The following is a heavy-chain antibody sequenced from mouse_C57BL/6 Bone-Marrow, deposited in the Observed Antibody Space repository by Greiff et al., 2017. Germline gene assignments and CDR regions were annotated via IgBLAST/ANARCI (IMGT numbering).Heavy chain of an antibody. D-gene: IGHD1-1*01. CDR1: GYTFTSYW. CDR3: ARYYYGSSNPFAY. J-gene: IGHJ3*01. V-gene: IGHV1-7*01. Sequence: QVQLKESGAELAKPGASVKLSCKASGYTFTSYWMHWVKQRPGQGLEWIGYINPSSGYTKYNQKFKDKATLTADKSSSTAYMQLSSLTYEDSAVYYCARYYYGSSNPFAYWGQGTLVTVSA. CDR2: INPSSGYT.